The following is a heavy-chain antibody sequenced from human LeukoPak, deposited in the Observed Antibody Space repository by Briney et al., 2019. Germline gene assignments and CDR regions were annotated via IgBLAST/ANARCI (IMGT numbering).Heavy chain of an antibody. CDR2: VLYSGST. CDR1: GVSISSGHYY. D-gene: IGHD3-16*01. J-gene: IGHJ5*02. Sequence: PSETLSLTSTVSGVSISSGHYYWAWIRQPPGRGLECIASVLYSGSTYYDPSFNGRVTLSVDTSKNQFSLRLSSVTAADTAIYYCARHTIDTTLGGVPDYFDAWGQGTPVTVSS. CDR3: ARHTIDTTLGGVPDYFDA. V-gene: IGHV4-39*07.